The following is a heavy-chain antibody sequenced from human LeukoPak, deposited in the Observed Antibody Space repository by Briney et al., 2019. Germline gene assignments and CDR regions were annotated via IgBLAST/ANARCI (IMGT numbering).Heavy chain of an antibody. Sequence: PSETLSLTCTVSGGSISSSSYYWGWIRQPPGKGLEWIGSIYYSGSTYYNPSLKSRVTISVDTSKNQFSLKLSSVTAADTAVYYCARDSGPFDDFWNNYYMDVWGKGTTVTVSS. J-gene: IGHJ6*03. CDR1: GGSISSSSYY. CDR3: ARDSGPFDDFWNNYYMDV. D-gene: IGHD3-3*01. CDR2: IYYSGST. V-gene: IGHV4-39*07.